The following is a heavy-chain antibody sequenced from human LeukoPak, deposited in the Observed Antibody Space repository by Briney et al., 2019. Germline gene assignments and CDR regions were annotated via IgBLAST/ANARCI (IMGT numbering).Heavy chain of an antibody. CDR3: ARDLAYGDCIYDY. CDR1: GITVSRNY. V-gene: IGHV3-66*01. D-gene: IGHD4-17*01. CDR2: IYSGDTT. J-gene: IGHJ4*02. Sequence: GGSLRLSCAASGITVSRNYMNWVRQAPGKGLEWVSVIYSGDTTHYADSVKGRFSISRGNSKNTLYLQMNNLRVEDTAVYYCARDLAYGDCIYDYWGQGTLVTVSS.